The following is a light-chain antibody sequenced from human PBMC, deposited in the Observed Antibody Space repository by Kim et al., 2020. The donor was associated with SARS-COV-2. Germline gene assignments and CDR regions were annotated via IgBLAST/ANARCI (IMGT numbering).Light chain of an antibody. CDR1: PNVNNN. Sequence: EIVMTQSPATLSVSPGDRATLSCRASPNVNNNLGWYQHRRGQAPRLLIYRASTRATGIPARFSGSGSGTEFTLTISSLQSEDFAVYYCLQSNNWPRTFGQGTKVDIK. J-gene: IGKJ1*01. CDR3: LQSNNWPRT. V-gene: IGKV3-15*01. CDR2: RAS.